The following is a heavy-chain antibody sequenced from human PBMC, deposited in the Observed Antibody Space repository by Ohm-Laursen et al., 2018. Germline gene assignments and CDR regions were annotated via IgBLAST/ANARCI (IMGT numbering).Heavy chain of an antibody. Sequence: SLRLSCAASGFTLSSYAMHWVHQAPGKGLEWVAVTFFDGSNTYNTDSVKGRFTISRDNSKNTLYLQMNNLRAEDTAVYYCAKESNAFDIWGQGTMVTVSS. V-gene: IGHV3-30*18. CDR1: GFTLSSYA. D-gene: IGHD5/OR15-5a*01. CDR2: TFFDGSNT. J-gene: IGHJ3*02. CDR3: AKESNAFDI.